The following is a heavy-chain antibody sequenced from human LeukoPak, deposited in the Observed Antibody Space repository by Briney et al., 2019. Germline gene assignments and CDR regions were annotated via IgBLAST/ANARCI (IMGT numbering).Heavy chain of an antibody. D-gene: IGHD3-22*01. CDR3: ARDFYNYDSSGYYALPGGY. CDR1: GYTFTSYY. Sequence: ASVKVSCKASGYTFTSYYMHWVRQAPGQGLEWMGIINPSGGSTSYAQKFQGRVTMTRDTSTSTVYMELSSLRSEDTAVYYCARDFYNYDSSGYYALPGGYWGLGTLVTVSS. V-gene: IGHV1-46*03. J-gene: IGHJ4*02. CDR2: INPSGGST.